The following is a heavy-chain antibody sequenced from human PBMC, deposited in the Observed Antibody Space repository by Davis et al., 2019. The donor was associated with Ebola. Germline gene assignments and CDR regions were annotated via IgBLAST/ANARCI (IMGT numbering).Heavy chain of an antibody. CDR1: GFTFTNYAM. CDR3: AGPEGAMYHWFDP. V-gene: IGHV4-4*01. CDR2: IYHSGST. J-gene: IGHJ5*02. Sequence: MPGGSLRLSCATSGFTFTNYAMTWVRQAPGKGLEWIGEIYHSGSTNYNPSLKSRVTISVDKSKNQFSLKLSSVTAGDTALYFCAGPEGAMYHWFDPWGQGTLVTVSS. D-gene: IGHD1-26*01.